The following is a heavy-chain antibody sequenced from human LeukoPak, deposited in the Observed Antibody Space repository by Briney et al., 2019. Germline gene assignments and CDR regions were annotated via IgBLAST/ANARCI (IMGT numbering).Heavy chain of an antibody. Sequence: SETLSLTCAVYGGSFSGYYWSWIRQPPGKGLEWIREINHSGGTNYNPSLKSRVTISVDTSKNQFSLKLSSVTAADTAVYYCARDYGTYYDFWSGYSTEYYFDYWGQGTLVTVSS. CDR2: INHSGGT. D-gene: IGHD3-3*01. J-gene: IGHJ4*02. CDR1: GGSFSGYY. CDR3: ARDYGTYYDFWSGYSTEYYFDY. V-gene: IGHV4-34*01.